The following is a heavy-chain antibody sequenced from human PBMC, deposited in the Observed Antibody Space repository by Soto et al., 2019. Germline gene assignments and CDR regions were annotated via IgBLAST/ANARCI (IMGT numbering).Heavy chain of an antibody. V-gene: IGHV4-59*01. CDR1: GGSISSYY. J-gene: IGHJ4*02. CDR2: IYYSGRT. Sequence: QVQLQESGPGLVKPSETLSLTCTVSGGSISSYYWSWIRQPPGKGLEWIGYIYYSGRTNYNPSLKSRVTISVDTSKYQFALMLSSVTAADTAVYYCARLNDSLTGDLVECLYFEYWGQGTLVTVSS. CDR3: ARLNDSLTGDLVECLYFEY. D-gene: IGHD3-9*01.